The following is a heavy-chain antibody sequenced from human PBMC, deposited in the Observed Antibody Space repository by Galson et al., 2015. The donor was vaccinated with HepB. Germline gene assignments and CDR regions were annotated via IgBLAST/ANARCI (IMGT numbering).Heavy chain of an antibody. J-gene: IGHJ5*02. CDR1: GYSFTSYW. D-gene: IGHD4-17*01. CDR3: ARRATVTTWGPNWFDP. CDR2: IYPGDSDT. V-gene: IGHV5-51*03. Sequence: QSGAEVKKPGESLKISCKGSGYSFTSYWIGWVRQMPGKGLEWMGIIYPGDSDTRYSPSFQGQVTISADKSISTAYLQWSSLKASDTAMYYCARRATVTTWGPNWFDPWGQGTLVTVSS.